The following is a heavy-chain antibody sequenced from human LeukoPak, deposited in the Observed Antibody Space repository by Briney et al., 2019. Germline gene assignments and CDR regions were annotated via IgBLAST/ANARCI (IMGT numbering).Heavy chain of an antibody. CDR3: ARDGGVHYYYMDV. CDR1: GGSISSSSYY. J-gene: IGHJ6*03. D-gene: IGHD4-23*01. Sequence: SETLSLTCTVSGGSISSSSYYWGWIRQPPGKGLEWIGSIYYSGSTYYNPSLKSRVTISVDTSKNQFSLKLSSVTAADTAVYCCARDGGVHYYYMDVWGKGTTVTVSS. V-gene: IGHV4-39*07. CDR2: IYYSGST.